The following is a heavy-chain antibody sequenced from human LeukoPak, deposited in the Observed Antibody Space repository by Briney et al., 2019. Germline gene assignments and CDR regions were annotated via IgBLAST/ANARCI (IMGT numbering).Heavy chain of an antibody. CDR2: ISAYNGNT. D-gene: IGHD5-12*01. J-gene: IGHJ6*03. CDR3: ARGSEWLRGVYYMDV. Sequence: ASVKVSCKASGYTFTSYGISWVRQAPGQGLEWMGWISAYNGNTNYAQKLQGRVTMTTDASTSAAYMELRSLRSDDTAVYYCARGSEWLRGVYYMDVWGKGTTVTISS. V-gene: IGHV1-18*01. CDR1: GYTFTSYG.